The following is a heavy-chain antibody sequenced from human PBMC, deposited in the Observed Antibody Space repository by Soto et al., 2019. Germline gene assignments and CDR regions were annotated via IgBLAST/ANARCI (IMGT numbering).Heavy chain of an antibody. CDR3: AHSVPDIVVVPAALRAQAYWFDP. CDR2: IYWNDDK. Sequence: VTGPTLVNPTQTLTLTCTFSGFSLSTSGVGVGWIRQPPGKALEWLALIYWNDDKRYSPSLKSRLTITKDTSKNQVVLTMTNMDPVDTATYYCAHSVPDIVVVPAALRAQAYWFDPWGQGTLVTVSS. V-gene: IGHV2-5*01. J-gene: IGHJ5*02. CDR1: GFSLSTSGVG. D-gene: IGHD2-2*01.